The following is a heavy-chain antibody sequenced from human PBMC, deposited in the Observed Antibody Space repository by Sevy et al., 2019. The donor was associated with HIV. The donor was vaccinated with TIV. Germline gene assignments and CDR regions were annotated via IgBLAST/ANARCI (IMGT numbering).Heavy chain of an antibody. D-gene: IGHD6-13*01. V-gene: IGHV1-18*01. Sequence: ASVNVSCKASGYTFITYGITWVRQAPGQGLEWMGWISGYNVHTKYARELQGRVTITTDTSTSTAYLELRSLTSDDTAVYYCARTGYSTLDRVAAANSSLDFWGQGTLVTVSS. CDR2: ISGYNVHT. CDR3: ARTGYSTLDRVAAANSSLDF. J-gene: IGHJ4*02. CDR1: GYTFITYG.